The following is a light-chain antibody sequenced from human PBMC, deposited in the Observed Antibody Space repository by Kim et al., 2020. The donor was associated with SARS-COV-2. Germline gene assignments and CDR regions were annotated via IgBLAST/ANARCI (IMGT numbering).Light chain of an antibody. V-gene: IGKV3-20*01. J-gene: IGKJ2*01. CDR2: GAS. CDR1: QSVRADY. Sequence: EIVVTQSPGTLSLSPGDRATLSCRASQSVRADYIAWYQQKRGQAPRLLIYGASIRATGIADRFTGGGSGTDFTLTISRVEPEDFAVYYCQQYGSSPNTFGQGTKLEI. CDR3: QQYGSSPNT.